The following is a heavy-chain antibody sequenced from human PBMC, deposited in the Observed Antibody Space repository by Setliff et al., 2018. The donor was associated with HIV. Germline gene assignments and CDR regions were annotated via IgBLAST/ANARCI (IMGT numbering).Heavy chain of an antibody. J-gene: IGHJ6*03. CDR2: IIPLFGTT. CDR3: ARDPGEGGGGFLEWTIGYYYYMDV. V-gene: IGHV1-69*13. Sequence: SVKVSCKASGGTFNNYAISWVRQAPGQGLEWVGGIIPLFGTTNYAQKFQGRVTITADESTNTAHMELNSLRSIDTAMYYCARDPGEGGGGFLEWTIGYYYYMDVWGKGTTVTVSS. CDR1: GGTFNNYA. D-gene: IGHD3-3*01.